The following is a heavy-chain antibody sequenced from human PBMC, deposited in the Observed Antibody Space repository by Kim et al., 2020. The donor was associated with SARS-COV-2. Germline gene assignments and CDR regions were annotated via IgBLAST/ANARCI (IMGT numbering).Heavy chain of an antibody. CDR1: GGSFSGYY. V-gene: IGHV4-34*01. Sequence: SETLSLTCAVYGGSFSGYYWSWIRQPPGKGLEWIGEINHSGSTNYNPSLKSRVTISVDTSKNQFSLKLSSVTAADTAVYYCARGSGYRYYYYYYGMDVWGQGTTVTVSS. CDR3: ARGSGYRYYYYYYGMDV. J-gene: IGHJ6*02. CDR2: INHSGST. D-gene: IGHD5-12*01.